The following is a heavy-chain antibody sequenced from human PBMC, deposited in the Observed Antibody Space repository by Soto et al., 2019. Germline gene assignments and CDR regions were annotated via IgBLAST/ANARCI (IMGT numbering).Heavy chain of an antibody. V-gene: IGHV4-59*01. CDR2: IYYSGGT. J-gene: IGHJ5*02. CDR3: ARGWIRYFDWPPGFDP. Sequence: PSETLSLTCTVSGGSIDNYYWSWIRQPPGKGLEWIGYIYYSGGTKYSPSLKSRVTISADTSKNQFFLKLSSVTAADTAVYYCARGWIRYFDWPPGFDPWGQGTRVTVSS. D-gene: IGHD3-9*01. CDR1: GGSIDNYY.